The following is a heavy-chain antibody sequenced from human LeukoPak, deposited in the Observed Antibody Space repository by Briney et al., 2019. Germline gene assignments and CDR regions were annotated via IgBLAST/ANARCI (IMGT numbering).Heavy chain of an antibody. J-gene: IGHJ4*02. V-gene: IGHV4-59*08. CDR1: GGSISSYY. CDR3: VRGCCGNYWHFDY. CDR2: IYYSGSI. Sequence: SETLSLTCTVSGGSISSYYWSWIRQPPGKRLEWIGYIYYSGSIVYNPSLKSRVTISVDTSKNQFSLKLSSVTAADTAVYYCVRGCCGNYWHFDYWGQGTLVTVSS. D-gene: IGHD1-26*01.